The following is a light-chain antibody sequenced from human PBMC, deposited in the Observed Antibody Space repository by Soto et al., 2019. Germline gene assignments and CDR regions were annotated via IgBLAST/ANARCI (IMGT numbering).Light chain of an antibody. CDR3: PQYSYFIT. CDR1: QDISNY. CDR2: DAS. V-gene: IGKV1-33*01. J-gene: IGKJ5*01. Sequence: SSLSASVGDRVTITCQASQDISNYLNWYQQKLGKAPKLLIYDASNLETGVPSRFSGSGSGTDFTFTISSLQTEDIATYYWPQYSYFITFGQGTRLEI.